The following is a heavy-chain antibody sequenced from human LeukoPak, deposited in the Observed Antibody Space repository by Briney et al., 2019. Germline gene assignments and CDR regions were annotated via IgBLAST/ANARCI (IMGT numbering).Heavy chain of an antibody. CDR3: AKPGIAARGYFYYYMDA. D-gene: IGHD6-6*01. V-gene: IGHV3-23*01. J-gene: IGHJ6*03. CDR2: ISGSGGAT. CDR1: GFSFSSYA. Sequence: PGGSLRLSCAASGFSFSSYAMSWVRQAPGKGLEWVSAISGSGGATYYADSVRGRFTVSRDNSKNTLYLQMDRLRAEDTAVYYCAKPGIAARGYFYYYMDAWGKGTTVTVSS.